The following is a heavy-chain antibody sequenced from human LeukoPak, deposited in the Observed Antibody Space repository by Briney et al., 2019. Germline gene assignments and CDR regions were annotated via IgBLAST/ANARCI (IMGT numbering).Heavy chain of an antibody. CDR3: AREATGEFDY. D-gene: IGHD5-24*01. Sequence: GRSLRLSCEASGFTFSHYGMHWVRQAPGKGLEWVAVIWSDGTNQYYADSVKGRFTISRDNAKNTLYVQMNSLRADDTAVYYCAREATGEFDYWGRGTLVTVSS. V-gene: IGHV3-33*01. CDR1: GFTFSHYG. J-gene: IGHJ4*02. CDR2: IWSDGTNQ.